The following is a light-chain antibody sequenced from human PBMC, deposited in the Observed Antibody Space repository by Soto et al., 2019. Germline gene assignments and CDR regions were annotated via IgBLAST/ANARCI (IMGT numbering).Light chain of an antibody. V-gene: IGLV2-14*01. J-gene: IGLJ3*02. Sequence: QSALTQPASVSGSPGQSITISCTGTSSDVGGYNYVSWYQQHPGKAPKLMIYEVSNRPSGVSNRFSGSKSGNTASLTISGLQAEDEADYYCSSYTIPGVFGGGTQLTVL. CDR3: SSYTIPGV. CDR1: SSDVGGYNY. CDR2: EVS.